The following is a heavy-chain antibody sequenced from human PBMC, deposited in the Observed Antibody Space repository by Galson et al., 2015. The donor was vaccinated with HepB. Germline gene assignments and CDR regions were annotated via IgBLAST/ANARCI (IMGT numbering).Heavy chain of an antibody. V-gene: IGHV3-23*01. Sequence: SLRLSCAASGFTFSTYAMAWVRQAPGKGLEWVSAISGGGSSTYQAESVKGRFTISRDNSKNTLYLQMNSLRAEDTAVYHCAKSWSAVSFRWFDPWGQGTLVTVSS. J-gene: IGHJ5*02. CDR2: ISGGGSST. CDR3: AKSWSAVSFRWFDP. CDR1: GFTFSTYA. D-gene: IGHD6-19*01.